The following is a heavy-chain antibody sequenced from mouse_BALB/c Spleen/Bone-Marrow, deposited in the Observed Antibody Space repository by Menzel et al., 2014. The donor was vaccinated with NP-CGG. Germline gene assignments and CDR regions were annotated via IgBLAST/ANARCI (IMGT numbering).Heavy chain of an antibody. CDR3: ARYYGQGAMDY. CDR2: INPYNGDT. CDR1: GYSFTGYF. D-gene: IGHD1-2*01. V-gene: IGHV1-20*02. Sequence: VQLQQSGPELVKPGASVKISCKASGYSFTGYFMNWVMQSHGKSLEWIGRINPYNGDTFYNQKFKGKATLTVDKSSSTAHMELRILASEDSAVYYCARYYGQGAMDYWGQGTSVTVSS. J-gene: IGHJ4*01.